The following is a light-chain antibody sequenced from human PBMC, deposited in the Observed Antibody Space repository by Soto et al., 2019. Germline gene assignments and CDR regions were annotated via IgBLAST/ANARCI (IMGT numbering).Light chain of an antibody. Sequence: EIVLTQSPATLSLSPGERATLSCRAGQSVSSYLAWYQQKPGQAPRLLIYDASNRATGIPARFSGSGSGTDFTLTISSIEPEDFAVYYCHQRSIWPVHFFGLGPQVEIK. CDR1: QSVSSY. J-gene: IGKJ4*01. CDR3: HQRSIWPVHF. CDR2: DAS. V-gene: IGKV3-11*01.